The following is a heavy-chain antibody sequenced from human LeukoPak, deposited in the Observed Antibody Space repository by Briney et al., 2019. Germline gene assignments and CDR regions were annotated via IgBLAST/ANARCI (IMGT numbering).Heavy chain of an antibody. CDR2: IIPILGIA. V-gene: IGHV1-69*04. D-gene: IGHD5-12*01. Sequence: SVRVSCKASGGTFSSYAITWVRQAPGQGLEWMGSIIPILGIANYAQKFQGRVTIIADKSTSTAYTEMSSLRSEDTAVYYCARDLYSGHEGNAFDIWGQGTMVTVSS. CDR3: ARDLYSGHEGNAFDI. CDR1: GGTFSSYA. J-gene: IGHJ3*02.